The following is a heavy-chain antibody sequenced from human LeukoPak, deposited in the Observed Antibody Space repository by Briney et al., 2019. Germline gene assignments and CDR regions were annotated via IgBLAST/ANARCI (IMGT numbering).Heavy chain of an antibody. D-gene: IGHD6-19*01. V-gene: IGHV3-23*01. CDR2: ISGSGGST. CDR3: AKDPSPGYSSGWYRGNYYYGMDV. CDR1: GFTFSSYA. J-gene: IGHJ6*02. Sequence: GGSLRLSCAASGFTFSSYAMSWGRQAPGKGLEWVSAISGSGGSTYYADSVKGRFTISRDNSKNTLYLQMNSLRAEDTAVYYCAKDPSPGYSSGWYRGNYYYGMDVWGQGTTVTVSS.